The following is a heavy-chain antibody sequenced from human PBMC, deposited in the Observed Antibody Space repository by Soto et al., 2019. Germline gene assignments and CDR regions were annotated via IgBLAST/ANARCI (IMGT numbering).Heavy chain of an antibody. CDR1: GYTFTAYA. CDR3: ARDSASSVTH. J-gene: IGHJ4*02. V-gene: IGHV1-3*01. Sequence: QVHLVQSGPEVKKPGASVKISCKASGYTFTAYAIHWVRQAPGQGLEWMAWINAGNGDTQYSQKFQYRVTVTRYTSASTVYMELSSLRSEETTLSFCARDSASSVTHWGQGTMVTVSS. CDR2: INAGNGDT. D-gene: IGHD4-17*01.